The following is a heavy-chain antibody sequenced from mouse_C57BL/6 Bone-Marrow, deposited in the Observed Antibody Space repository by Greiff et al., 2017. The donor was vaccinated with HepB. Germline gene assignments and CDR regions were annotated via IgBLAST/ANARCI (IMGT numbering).Heavy chain of an antibody. V-gene: IGHV5-6*02. CDR1: GFTFSSYG. Sequence: DVMLVESGGDLVKPGGSLKLSCAASGFTFSSYGMSWVRQTPDKRLEWVATISSGGSYTYYPDSVKGRFTISRDNAKNTLYLQMSSLKSEDTAMYYCARREFFDYWGQGTTLTVSS. CDR2: ISSGGSYT. J-gene: IGHJ2*01. CDR3: ARREFFDY.